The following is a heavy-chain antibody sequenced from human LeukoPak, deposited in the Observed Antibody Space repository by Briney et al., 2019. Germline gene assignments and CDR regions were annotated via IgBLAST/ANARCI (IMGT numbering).Heavy chain of an antibody. V-gene: IGHV3-23*01. CDR3: ANQKWPQLRFDY. CDR2: ISGSGGST. J-gene: IGHJ4*02. CDR1: GFTFSSYA. D-gene: IGHD5-24*01. Sequence: GGSLRLSCEASGFTFSSYAMSWVRQAPGKGLEWVSVISGSGGSTYYVDSVKGRFTISRDNSKNTLYLQMNSLRAEDTAVYYCANQKWPQLRFDYWGQGTLVTVSS.